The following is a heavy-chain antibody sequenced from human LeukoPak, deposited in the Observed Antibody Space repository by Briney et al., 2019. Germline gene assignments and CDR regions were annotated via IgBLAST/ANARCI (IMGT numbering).Heavy chain of an antibody. CDR1: GGSISSYY. CDR3: AREVVVSWSGYSPLGYFDY. CDR2: IYTSGST. V-gene: IGHV4-4*07. Sequence: SETLSLTCTVSGGSISSYYWSWIRQPAGKGLEWIGRIYTSGSTNYNPSLKSRVTMSVDTSKNQFSLKLSSVTAADTAVYYCAREVVVSWSGYSPLGYFDYWGQGTLVTVSS. D-gene: IGHD3-3*01. J-gene: IGHJ4*02.